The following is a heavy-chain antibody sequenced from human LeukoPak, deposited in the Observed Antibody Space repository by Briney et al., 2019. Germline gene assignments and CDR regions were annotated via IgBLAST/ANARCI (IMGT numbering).Heavy chain of an antibody. CDR2: ISAYNGNT. Sequence: ASVNVACKASGYTFTSYGISWVRQAPGQGLEWMGWISAYNGNTNYAQKPQGRVTMNTNTSTSTDYMELRSLRSDDTAVYYCAREMDTAMVTWDYWGQGTLVTVSS. D-gene: IGHD5-18*01. V-gene: IGHV1-18*04. CDR3: AREMDTAMVTWDY. CDR1: GYTFTSYG. J-gene: IGHJ4*02.